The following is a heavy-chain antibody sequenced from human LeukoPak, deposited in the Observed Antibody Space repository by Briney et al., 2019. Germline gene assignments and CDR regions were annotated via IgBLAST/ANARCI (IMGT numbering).Heavy chain of an antibody. D-gene: IGHD2-15*01. Sequence: GASVEVSCKASGYTFTSYDINWVRQATGQGLEWMGWLNPNTGNTGYAQKFQGRVTMTRNTSISTAYMELSSLRSEDTAVYYCARELRASPFDYWGQGTLVTVSS. V-gene: IGHV1-8*01. CDR3: ARELRASPFDY. CDR2: LNPNTGNT. J-gene: IGHJ4*02. CDR1: GYTFTSYD.